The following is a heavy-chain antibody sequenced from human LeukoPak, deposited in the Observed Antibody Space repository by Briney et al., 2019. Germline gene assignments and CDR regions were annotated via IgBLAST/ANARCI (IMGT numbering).Heavy chain of an antibody. V-gene: IGHV4-59*01. D-gene: IGHD2-2*01. J-gene: IGHJ1*01. CDR3: ARGPPEYCSSTSCSKAEQYFQH. CDR2: IYYSGST. CDR1: GGSISSYY. Sequence: SETLSHTYTVSGGSISSYYWSWIRQPPGKGLEWIGYIYYSGSTNYNPSLKSRVTISVDTSKNQFSLKLSSVTAADTAVYYCARGPPEYCSSTSCSKAEQYFQHWGQGTLVTVSS.